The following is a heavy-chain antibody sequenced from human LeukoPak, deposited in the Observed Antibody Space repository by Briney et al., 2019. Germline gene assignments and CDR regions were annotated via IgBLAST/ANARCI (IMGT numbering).Heavy chain of an antibody. V-gene: IGHV3-23*01. D-gene: IGHD6-19*01. CDR1: GFTFNSYD. CDR2: ISLNTDGT. CDR3: AKRGIAVAGTSGYFDY. Sequence: PGGSLRLSCAASGFTFNSYDMSWVRQAPGKGLEWVSSISLNTDGTTYADSVKGRFIIFTDNAKNTVYLQMDSLRAEDTAIYYCAKRGIAVAGTSGYFDYWGQGTLVTVSS. J-gene: IGHJ4*02.